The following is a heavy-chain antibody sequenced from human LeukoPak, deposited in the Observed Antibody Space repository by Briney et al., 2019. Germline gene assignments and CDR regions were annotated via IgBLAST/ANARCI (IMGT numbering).Heavy chain of an antibody. D-gene: IGHD1-26*01. CDR3: ANSGSYPYYYYGMDV. Sequence: GGSLRLSCAASGFAFSSYSMHWVRQAPGKGLEWVPAISGSGGSTYYADSVKGRFTISRDNSKNTLYLQMNSLRAEDTAVYYCANSGSYPYYYYGMDVWGQGTTVTVSS. CDR2: ISGSGGST. J-gene: IGHJ6*02. CDR1: GFAFSSYS. V-gene: IGHV3-23*01.